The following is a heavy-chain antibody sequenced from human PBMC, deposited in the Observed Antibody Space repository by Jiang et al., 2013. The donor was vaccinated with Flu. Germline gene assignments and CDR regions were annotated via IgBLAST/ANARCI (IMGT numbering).Heavy chain of an antibody. J-gene: IGHJ4*02. V-gene: IGHV3-23*01. CDR3: AKKEMATIPSFDY. D-gene: IGHD5-24*01. Sequence: RDNSKNTLYLQMNSLRAEDTAVYYCAKKEMATIPSFDYWGQGTLVTVSS.